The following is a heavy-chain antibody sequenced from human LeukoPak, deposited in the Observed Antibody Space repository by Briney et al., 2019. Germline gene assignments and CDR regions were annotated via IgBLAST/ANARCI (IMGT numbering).Heavy chain of an antibody. V-gene: IGHV3-23*01. CDR1: GFTFSSYA. CDR2: ISGSGGST. J-gene: IGHJ4*02. D-gene: IGHD1-7*01. CDR3: ATSITPTSITGTTNHFEY. Sequence: GGSLRLSCAASGFTFSSYAMSWVRQAPGKGLEWVSAISGSGGSTYYADSVKGRFTISRDNSKNTLYLQMNSLRAEDTAMYYCATSITPTSITGTTNHFEYWGQGTLVTVSS.